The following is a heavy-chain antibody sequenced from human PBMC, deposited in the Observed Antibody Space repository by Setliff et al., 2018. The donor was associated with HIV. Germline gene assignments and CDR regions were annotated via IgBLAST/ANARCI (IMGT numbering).Heavy chain of an antibody. CDR1: GFTFSTYA. CDR3: AKAVGLQWFGGYFDH. V-gene: IGHV3-23*01. D-gene: IGHD3-10*01. Sequence: GASVKVSCAASGFTFSTYAMSWVRQAPGKGLEWVSALSGAGGSTYYADSVKGRFTISRDNYKNTLYLQMNSLRAEDTAVYYCAKAVGLQWFGGYFDHWGQGTPVTVSS. J-gene: IGHJ4*02. CDR2: LSGAGGST.